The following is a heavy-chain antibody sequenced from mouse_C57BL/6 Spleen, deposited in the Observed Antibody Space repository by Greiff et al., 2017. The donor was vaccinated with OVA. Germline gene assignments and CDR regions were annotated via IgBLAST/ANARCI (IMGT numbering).Heavy chain of an antibody. CDR3: ASLDY. CDR1: GFTFSDYG. D-gene: IGHD6-2*01. CDR2: ISSGSSTI. J-gene: IGHJ2*01. V-gene: IGHV5-17*01. Sequence: EVKLVESGGGLVKPGGSLKLSCAASGFTFSDYGMHWVRQAPEKGLEWVAYISSGSSTIYYAATVKGRVTISRDNAKNTLCLQMTRLRSEDTSMYYCASLDYWGQGTTLTVSA.